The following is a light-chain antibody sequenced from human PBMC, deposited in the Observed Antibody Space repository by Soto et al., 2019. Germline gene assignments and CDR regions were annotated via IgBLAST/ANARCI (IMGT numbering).Light chain of an antibody. CDR1: QSVSSN. Sequence: EIVMTQSPATLSVSPGERATLSCRASQSVSSNLAWYQQKPGQAPRLLIYRASTRATGIPARFTGSGSGTEFTLTISSLQSEDFGLYYCQQYNNWPPLTFGGGTKVEIK. V-gene: IGKV3-15*01. J-gene: IGKJ4*01. CDR3: QQYNNWPPLT. CDR2: RAS.